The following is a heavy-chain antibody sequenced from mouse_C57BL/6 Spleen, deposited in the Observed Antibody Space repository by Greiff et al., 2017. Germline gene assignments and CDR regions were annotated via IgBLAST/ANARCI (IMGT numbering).Heavy chain of an antibody. CDR2: IYPSDSET. D-gene: IGHD2-3*01. CDR3: ARGYGYYEAMDY. V-gene: IGHV1-61*01. Sequence: VQLQQPGAELVRPGSSVKLSCKASGYTFTSYWMDWVKQRPGQGLEWIGNIYPSDSETHYNQKFKDKATLTVDKSSSTAYMQLSSLTSEDSAVYYCARGYGYYEAMDYWGQGTSVTVSS. CDR1: GYTFTSYW. J-gene: IGHJ4*01.